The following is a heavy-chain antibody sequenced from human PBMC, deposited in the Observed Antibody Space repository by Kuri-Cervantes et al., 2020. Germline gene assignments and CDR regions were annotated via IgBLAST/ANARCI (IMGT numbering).Heavy chain of an antibody. Sequence: LRLSCTVSGGSISSGGYYWSWIRQHPGKGLEWIGYIYYSGSTYYNPSLKSRVTISVDRSKNQFSLKLSSVTAADTAVYYCARGPWFGDKVSQHYYYGMDVWGQGTTVTVSS. J-gene: IGHJ6*02. V-gene: IGHV4-31*03. CDR1: GGSISSGGYY. CDR3: ARGPWFGDKVSQHYYYGMDV. D-gene: IGHD3-10*01. CDR2: IYYSGST.